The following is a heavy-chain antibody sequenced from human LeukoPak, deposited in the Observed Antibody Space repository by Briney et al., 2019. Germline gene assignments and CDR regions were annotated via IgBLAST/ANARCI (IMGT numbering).Heavy chain of an antibody. Sequence: SETLSLTCTVSGGSISSYYWSWIRQPPGKGLEWIGYIYYSGSTNYKPSIKSRVTISVDTSKNQFSLKLSSVTAADTAVYYCASSGFAMAHNWFDPWGQGTLVTVSS. V-gene: IGHV4-59*01. CDR1: GGSISSYY. CDR2: IYYSGST. CDR3: ASSGFAMAHNWFDP. D-gene: IGHD5-18*01. J-gene: IGHJ5*02.